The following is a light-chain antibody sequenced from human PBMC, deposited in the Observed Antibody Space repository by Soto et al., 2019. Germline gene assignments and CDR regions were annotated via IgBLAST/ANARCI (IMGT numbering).Light chain of an antibody. CDR1: QSVSSSY. V-gene: IGKV3D-20*02. CDR2: GAS. CDR3: QQHSNWPIT. Sequence: EIVLTQSPGTLSLSPVEKATLSCRASQSVSSSYLAWYQQKPGQAPRLLIYGASTRATGVPDRFSGSGSGTDFTLTISSLEPEDFAVYYCQQHSNWPITFGQGTRLEI. J-gene: IGKJ5*01.